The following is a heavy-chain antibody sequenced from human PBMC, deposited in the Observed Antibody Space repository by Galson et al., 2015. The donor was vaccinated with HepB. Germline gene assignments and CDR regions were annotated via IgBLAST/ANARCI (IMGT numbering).Heavy chain of an antibody. J-gene: IGHJ4*02. CDR1: GYSFTNYY. Sequence: SVKVSCKASGYSFTNYYMHWVRQAPGQGLEWMGWINPNSGGSNHPQKFQGRVTMSRDMSIRTVYMELNRLTSDDTAVYYCARDEGWELSLDYWGQGTLVTVSS. CDR3: ARDEGWELSLDY. CDR2: INPNSGGS. V-gene: IGHV1-2*02. D-gene: IGHD1-26*01.